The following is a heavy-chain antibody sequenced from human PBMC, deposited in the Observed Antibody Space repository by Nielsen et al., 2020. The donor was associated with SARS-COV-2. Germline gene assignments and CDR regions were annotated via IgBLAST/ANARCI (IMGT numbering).Heavy chain of an antibody. J-gene: IGHJ6*02. CDR3: AREGYPYYYYGMDV. CDR1: GGSFSGYY. V-gene: IGHV4-34*01. CDR2: INHSGNT. Sequence: SETLSLTCAVYGGSFSGYYWTWIRQPPGKGLEWIGEINHSGNTNYNASLKSRVTISLDTSKKHFSLKMRSVTAGDTAVYYCAREGYPYYYYGMDVWGQGTTVTVSS. D-gene: IGHD2-2*01.